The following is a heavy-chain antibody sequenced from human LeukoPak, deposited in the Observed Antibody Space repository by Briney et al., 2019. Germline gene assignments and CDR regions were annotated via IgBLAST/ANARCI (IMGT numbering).Heavy chain of an antibody. D-gene: IGHD1-26*01. CDR3: ARAEYVSGSDY. V-gene: IGHV3-48*04. J-gene: IGHJ4*02. CDR2: ISSSSSSI. Sequence: PGWSLRLSCAGSGFTFSAYSMNWVRQAPGKGLEWVSYISSSSSSIYYADSVKGRFTISRDNAEDSLYLHMNSLRAEDTAVYYCARAEYVSGSDYWGQGTLVVVSS. CDR1: GFTFSAYS.